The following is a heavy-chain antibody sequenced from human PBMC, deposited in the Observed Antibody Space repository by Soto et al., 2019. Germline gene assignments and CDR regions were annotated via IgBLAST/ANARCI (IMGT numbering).Heavy chain of an antibody. CDR1: GFTFSSYW. D-gene: IGHD4-17*01. CDR3: ARDPLRGPWSDLDY. V-gene: IGHV3-7*01. J-gene: IGHJ4*02. Sequence: EVQLVESGGGLVQPGGSLRLSCAASGFTFSSYWMSWVRQAPGKGLEWVANIKQDGSEKYYVDSVKGRFTISRDNAKNSLYLQMNSLRAEGTAVYYCARDPLRGPWSDLDYWGQGTLVTVSS. CDR2: IKQDGSEK.